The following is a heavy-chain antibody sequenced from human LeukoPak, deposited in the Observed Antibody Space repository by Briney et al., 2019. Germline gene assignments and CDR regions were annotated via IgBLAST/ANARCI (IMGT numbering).Heavy chain of an antibody. V-gene: IGHV4-34*01. CDR3: ARAKGSGSYFNWFDP. CDR2: INHSGST. D-gene: IGHD3-10*01. Sequence: SETLSLTCAAYGGSFSGYYWSWIRQPPGKGLEWIGEINHSGSTNYNPSLKSRVTISVDTSKNQFSLKLSSMTAADTAVYYCARAKGSGSYFNWFDPWGQGTLVTVSS. J-gene: IGHJ5*02. CDR1: GGSFSGYY.